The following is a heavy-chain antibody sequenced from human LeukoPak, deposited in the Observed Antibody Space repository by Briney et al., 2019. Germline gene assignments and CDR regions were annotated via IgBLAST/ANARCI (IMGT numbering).Heavy chain of an antibody. J-gene: IGHJ3*02. CDR1: GFTFSSYG. CDR2: IRCDGSNK. CDR3: AKDSSSMWYIVVVPAAKEADACDI. V-gene: IGHV3-30*02. D-gene: IGHD2-2*01. Sequence: PGGSLRLSCAASGFTFSSYGMHWVRQAPGKGLEGVAFIRCDGSNKYYADSVKGRFNISRDNSKNTLYLQMNSLRAEDTAVYYCAKDSSSMWYIVVVPAAKEADACDIWGQGTMVTVSS.